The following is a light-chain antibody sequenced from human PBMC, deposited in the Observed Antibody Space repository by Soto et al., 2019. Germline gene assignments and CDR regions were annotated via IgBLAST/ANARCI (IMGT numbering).Light chain of an antibody. CDR2: AAS. V-gene: IGKV3-20*01. Sequence: EIVLTQSPGNLSLSPGERATLSCRASEFLSSSYLVWYQQKPGQAPRLLIYAASRRATGIPDRFSGSGSATEYTLTINTLEPEDFAVYYCQQQSTFGQGTKLEIK. J-gene: IGKJ2*01. CDR3: QQQST. CDR1: EFLSSSY.